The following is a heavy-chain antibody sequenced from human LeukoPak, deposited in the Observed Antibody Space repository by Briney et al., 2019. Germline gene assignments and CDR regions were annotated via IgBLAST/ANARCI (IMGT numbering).Heavy chain of an antibody. Sequence: EASVKVSCKASGYTFTGNYMHWVRQAPGQGLEWMGWINPYSGGTNYAQKFQGRVTMTRDTSSSIAYMELIRLRYDDSAVYYCVVDLGYTYGYSDDYWGQGTLVTVSS. D-gene: IGHD5-18*01. CDR1: GYTFTGNY. CDR2: INPYSGGT. V-gene: IGHV1-2*02. CDR3: VVDLGYTYGYSDDY. J-gene: IGHJ4*02.